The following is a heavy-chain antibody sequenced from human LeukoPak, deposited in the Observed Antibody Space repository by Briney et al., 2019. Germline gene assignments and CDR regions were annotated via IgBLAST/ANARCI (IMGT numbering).Heavy chain of an antibody. CDR1: GYTFTDYY. CDR2: INPNSGGT. CDR3: ARVHWRPATHWFDP. V-gene: IGHV1-2*02. D-gene: IGHD2-2*01. J-gene: IGHJ5*02. Sequence: ASVKVSCKASGYTFTDYYMYWVRQAPGQGLEYMGWINPNSGGTNYAQKFQGRVTMTRDTSISTAYMELSSLRSDDTAMYYCARVHWRPATHWFDPLGQGTLVTVSS.